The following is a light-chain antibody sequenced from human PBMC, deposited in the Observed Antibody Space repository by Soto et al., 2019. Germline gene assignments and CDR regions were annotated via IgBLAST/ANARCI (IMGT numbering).Light chain of an antibody. CDR3: QQRFDWPKIT. V-gene: IGKV3-11*01. J-gene: IGKJ5*01. Sequence: DIVLTQSPATLSLSPGERVTLSCRASQSVSNYLAWYQQKPGQAXRLLVSAASKRATGIPARFSGIGSGTDFTLTISSLEPEDFGAFYGQQRFDWPKITFGQGTRLEIK. CDR1: QSVSNY. CDR2: AAS.